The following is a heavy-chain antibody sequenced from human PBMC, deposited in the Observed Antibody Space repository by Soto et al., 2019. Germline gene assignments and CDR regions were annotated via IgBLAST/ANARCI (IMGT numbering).Heavy chain of an antibody. V-gene: IGHV1-69*13. CDR3: ARRGEFGEFLY. CDR2: IIPIFGTA. J-gene: IGHJ4*02. Sequence: SVKVSCKASGGTFSSYAISWVRQAPGQGLEWLGGIIPIFGTANYAQKFQGRVTITADESTSTAYMELSSLRSEDTAVYYCARRGEFGEFLYWGQGPLGTVSS. CDR1: GGTFSSYA. D-gene: IGHD3-10*01.